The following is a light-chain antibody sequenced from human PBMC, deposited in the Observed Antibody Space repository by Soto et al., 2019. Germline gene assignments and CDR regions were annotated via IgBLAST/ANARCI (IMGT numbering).Light chain of an antibody. CDR1: QRVLSNY. CDR2: GAS. J-gene: IGKJ2*01. V-gene: IGKV3-20*01. Sequence: EIVLTQSPGSLSLSPGERVTLSCRASQRVLSNYLAWYQQKPGQAPRLLMHGASIRAAGVPDRFSGSGFGTDFSLPISRLEPEDFAVTFCQRHGNSPGFTFGQGTKLEL. CDR3: QRHGNSPGFT.